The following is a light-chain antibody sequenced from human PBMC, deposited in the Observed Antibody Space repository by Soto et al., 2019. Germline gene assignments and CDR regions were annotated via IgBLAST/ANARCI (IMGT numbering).Light chain of an antibody. CDR3: SSYTSSSTLEV. V-gene: IGLV2-14*01. J-gene: IGLJ1*01. CDR1: SSDVGGYNY. Sequence: QPVLTQPASVSGSHGQSITISCTETSSDVGGYNYVSWYQQHPGKAPKLMIYDVSNRPSGVSNRFSGSKSGNTASLTISGLQAEDEADYYCSSYTSSSTLEVFGTGTKVTVL. CDR2: DVS.